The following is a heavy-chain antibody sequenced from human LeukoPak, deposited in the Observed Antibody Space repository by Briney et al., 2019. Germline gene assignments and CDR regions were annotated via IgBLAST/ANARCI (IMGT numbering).Heavy chain of an antibody. CDR1: GGSFSGYY. CDR2: INHSEST. J-gene: IGHJ4*02. CDR3: ARGRIEYSSSSGLWTVVHHLYFDY. D-gene: IGHD6-6*01. V-gene: IGHV4-34*01. Sequence: PSETLSLTCAVYGGSFSGYYWSWIRQPPGKGLEGIGEINHSESTNHNPPLKSRVTISVDPSKNQSSLKLSSVPAADTAVYYCARGRIEYSSSSGLWTVVHHLYFDYWGQGTLATVSS.